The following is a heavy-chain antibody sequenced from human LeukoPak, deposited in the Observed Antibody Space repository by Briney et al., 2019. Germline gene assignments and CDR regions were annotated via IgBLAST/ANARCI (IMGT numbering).Heavy chain of an antibody. V-gene: IGHV4-39*07. CDR3: ARFKQLGRSFDS. J-gene: IGHJ4*02. Sequence: SETLSLTCTVSGGSIGKTSYYWGWIRQPPGKGLEWIGNIYYSGTTYYNPPLKSRVTISVDTSKNQFSLTLNSVTAADTAVYFCARFKQLGRSFDSWGLGSLVTVSS. D-gene: IGHD1-1*01. CDR1: GGSIGKTSYY. CDR2: IYYSGTT.